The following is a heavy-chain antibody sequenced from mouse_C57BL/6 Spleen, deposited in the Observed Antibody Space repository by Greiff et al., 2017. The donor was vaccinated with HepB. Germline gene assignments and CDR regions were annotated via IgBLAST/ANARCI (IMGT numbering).Heavy chain of an antibody. CDR2: ISSGGDYI. CDR3: TRDIGGWYFDV. J-gene: IGHJ1*03. CDR1: GFTFSSYA. V-gene: IGHV5-9-1*02. Sequence: EVKLMESGAGLVKPGGSLKLSCAASGFTFSSYAMSWVRQTPEKRLEWVAYISSGGDYIYYADTVKGRFTISRDNARNTLYLQMSSLKSEDTAMYYCTRDIGGWYFDVWGTGTTVTVSS.